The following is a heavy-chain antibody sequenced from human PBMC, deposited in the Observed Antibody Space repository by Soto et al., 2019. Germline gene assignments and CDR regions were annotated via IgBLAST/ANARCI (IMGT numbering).Heavy chain of an antibody. Sequence: GGSLRLSCAASGFTFSSYGMHWVRQAPGKGLEWVAVIWYDGSNKYYADSVKGRFTISRDNSKNTLYLQMNSLRAEDTAVYYCAKGADSSGYYNFDYWGQGTLVTVS. V-gene: IGHV3-33*06. CDR3: AKGADSSGYYNFDY. CDR2: IWYDGSNK. CDR1: GFTFSSYG. J-gene: IGHJ4*02. D-gene: IGHD3-22*01.